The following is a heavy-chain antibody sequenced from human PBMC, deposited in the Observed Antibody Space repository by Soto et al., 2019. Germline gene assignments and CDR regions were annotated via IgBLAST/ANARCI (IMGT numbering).Heavy chain of an antibody. V-gene: IGHV5-51*01. Sequence: EVQLVQSGAEVKKPGESLKISCKGSGYSFTSYWIGWVRQMPGKGLEWMGIIYPGDSDTRYSPSFQGQVTISADKSISTAYLQWSSLKASDTAMYYCARHRAYCSGGSCYSFWFDPWGQGTLVTVSS. D-gene: IGHD2-15*01. CDR1: GYSFTSYW. CDR3: ARHRAYCSGGSCYSFWFDP. CDR2: IYPGDSDT. J-gene: IGHJ5*02.